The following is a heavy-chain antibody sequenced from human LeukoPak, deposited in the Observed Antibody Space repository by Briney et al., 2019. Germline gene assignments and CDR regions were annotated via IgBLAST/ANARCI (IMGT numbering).Heavy chain of an antibody. CDR1: GGSFSGYY. CDR2: INHSGST. J-gene: IGHJ5*02. Sequence: SETLSLTCAVYGGSFSGYYWSWIRQPPGKGLEWIAEINHSGSTNYNSSLKSRVTISVDTSKNQFSLKLSSVTAADTAVYYCAALNSGSYWDWFDPWGQGTLVTVSS. CDR3: AALNSGSYWDWFDP. V-gene: IGHV4-34*01. D-gene: IGHD1-26*01.